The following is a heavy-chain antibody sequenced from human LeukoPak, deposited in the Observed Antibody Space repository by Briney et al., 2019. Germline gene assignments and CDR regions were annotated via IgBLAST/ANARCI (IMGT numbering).Heavy chain of an antibody. V-gene: IGHV7-4-1*02. Sequence: ASVKVSCKASGYTFTSYAMNWVRQAPGQGLEWMGWINTNTGNPTYAQGFTGRFVFSLDTSVSTAYLQISSLKAEDTAVYYCARDCYDFWSGYLETENWFGPWGQGTLVTVSS. CDR2: INTNTGNP. CDR3: ARDCYDFWSGYLETENWFGP. CDR1: GYTFTSYA. D-gene: IGHD3-3*01. J-gene: IGHJ5*02.